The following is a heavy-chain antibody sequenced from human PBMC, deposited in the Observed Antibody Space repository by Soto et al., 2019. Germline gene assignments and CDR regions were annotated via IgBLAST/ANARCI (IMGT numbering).Heavy chain of an antibody. J-gene: IGHJ5*02. CDR2: IYYSGST. CDR3: ARASTYYDFWSGYSHWFDP. D-gene: IGHD3-3*01. V-gene: IGHV4-59*01. Sequence: SETLSLTCTVSGGSISGYYWSWIRQPPGKGLEWIGYIYYSGSTNYNPSLKSRVTISVDTSKNQFSLKLSSVTAADTAVYYCARASTYYDFWSGYSHWFDPWGQGTLVTVSS. CDR1: GGSISGYY.